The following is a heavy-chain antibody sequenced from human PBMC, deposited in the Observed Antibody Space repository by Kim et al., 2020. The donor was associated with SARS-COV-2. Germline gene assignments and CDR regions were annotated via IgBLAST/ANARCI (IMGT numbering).Heavy chain of an antibody. V-gene: IGHV1-8*01. CDR3: ARSVDRITIFGVVTWGYYGMDG. Sequence: ASVKVSCKASGYTFTSYDINWLRQATGQGLAWMGWMNPNSGNTCFEQKLQGRVTMTRNTSINTAYMELSSLRSEDTAVYYCARSVDRITIFGVVTWGYYGMDGRSKGTTVTVSS. J-gene: IGHJ6*04. CDR2: MNPNSGNT. CDR1: GYTFTSYD. D-gene: IGHD3-3*01.